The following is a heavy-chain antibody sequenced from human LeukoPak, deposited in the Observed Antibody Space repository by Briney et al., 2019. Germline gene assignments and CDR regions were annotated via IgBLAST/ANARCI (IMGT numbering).Heavy chain of an antibody. V-gene: IGHV4-61*02. J-gene: IGHJ5*02. CDR3: AKGAGPPWFDP. CDR1: GDSISSDNYY. Sequence: SQTLSLTCTVSGDSISSDNYYWSWIRQPAGKGLEWIGRIDRSGSSNYKPFLKSRVTLSVDTSKNQFSLKLTSVTAADTAVYYCAKGAGPPWFDPWGQGILVTVSS. D-gene: IGHD6-19*01. CDR2: IDRSGSS.